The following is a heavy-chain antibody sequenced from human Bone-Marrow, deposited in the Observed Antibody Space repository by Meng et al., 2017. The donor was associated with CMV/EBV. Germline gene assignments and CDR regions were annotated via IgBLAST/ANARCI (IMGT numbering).Heavy chain of an antibody. CDR2: IGTAGDT. J-gene: IGHJ6*02. CDR3: ARSLSGRGDYYYGMDV. V-gene: IGHV3-13*01. CDR1: GFTFSSYG. Sequence: GESLKISCAASGFTFSSYGMHWVRQATGKGLEWVSAIGTAGDTYYPGSVKGRFTISRENAKNSLYLQMNSLRAGDTAVYYCARSLSGRGDYYYGMDVWGQGTTVTVSS.